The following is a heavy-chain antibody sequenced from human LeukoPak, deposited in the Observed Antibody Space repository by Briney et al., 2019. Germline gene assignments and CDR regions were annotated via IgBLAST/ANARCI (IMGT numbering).Heavy chain of an antibody. CDR1: GGSISSSSYY. CDR2: IYYSGST. Sequence: SETLSLTCTVSGGSISSSSYYWGWIRQPPGKGLEWIGSIYYSGSTYYNPSLKSRVTISVDTSKNQFSLKLSSVTAADTPVYYCARDDVVVGWFDPWGQGTLVTVSS. D-gene: IGHD2-21*01. CDR3: ARDDVVVGWFDP. J-gene: IGHJ5*02. V-gene: IGHV4-39*07.